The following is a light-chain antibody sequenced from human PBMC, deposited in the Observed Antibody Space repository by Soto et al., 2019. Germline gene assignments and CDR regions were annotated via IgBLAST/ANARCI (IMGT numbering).Light chain of an antibody. Sequence: QAALTQPASVSGSPGQSITISCTGTSSDVGSYNLVSWYQQHPGKAPKLMIYEVSKRPSGVSNRFSGSKSGNTASLTISGLQAEDEADYYCCSHAGSNTPPYVFGTGTKVTVL. CDR1: SSDVGSYNL. V-gene: IGLV2-23*02. CDR3: CSHAGSNTPPYV. J-gene: IGLJ1*01. CDR2: EVS.